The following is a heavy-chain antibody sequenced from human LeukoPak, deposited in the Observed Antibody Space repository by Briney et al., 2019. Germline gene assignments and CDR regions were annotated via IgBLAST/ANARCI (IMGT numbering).Heavy chain of an antibody. CDR3: ARVSGYDWESFYDY. CDR1: GGSISSYY. Sequence: SETLSLTCTVSGGSISSYYWSWIRQPPGKGLEWIGYIYNRGSTNYNPSLKSRVTISVDTSKNQFSLKLSSVTAADTAMYYCARVSGYDWESFYDYWGQGSLVTVSS. V-gene: IGHV4-59*01. J-gene: IGHJ4*02. CDR2: IYNRGST. D-gene: IGHD5-12*01.